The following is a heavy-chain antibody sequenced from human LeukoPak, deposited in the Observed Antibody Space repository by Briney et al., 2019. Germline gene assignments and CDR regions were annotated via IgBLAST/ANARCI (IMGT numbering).Heavy chain of an antibody. V-gene: IGHV3-11*04. CDR1: GFTFSDYY. J-gene: IGHJ3*01. CDR2: ISGSGRTI. Sequence: GGSLRLSCTASGFTFSDYYMSWFRQAPGKGLEWLSHISGSGRTIHYADSVKGRLTVSRDTAKNSLYLQMNALRAEDTAVYHCAKDLTGTYDFDFWGQGTMVTVSS. CDR3: AKDLTGTYDFDF. D-gene: IGHD7-27*01.